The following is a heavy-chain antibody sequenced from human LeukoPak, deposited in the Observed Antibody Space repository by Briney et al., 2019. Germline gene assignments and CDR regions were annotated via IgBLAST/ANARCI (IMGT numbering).Heavy chain of an antibody. CDR1: GGTFSSYA. Sequence: SVKVSCKASGGTFSSYAISWVRQAPGQGLEWMGGIIPIFGTANYAQKFQGRVTITADESTSTAYMELSSLRSEDTAVYYCATRAILYYYDSSGYYSSGWFDPWGQGTLVTVSS. V-gene: IGHV1-69*13. J-gene: IGHJ5*02. D-gene: IGHD3-22*01. CDR2: IIPIFGTA. CDR3: ATRAILYYYDSSGYYSSGWFDP.